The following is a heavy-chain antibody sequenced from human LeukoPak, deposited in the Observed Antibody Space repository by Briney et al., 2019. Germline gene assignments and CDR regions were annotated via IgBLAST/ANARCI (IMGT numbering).Heavy chain of an antibody. CDR2: IYYSGST. D-gene: IGHD5-24*01. CDR1: GGPISNYY. Sequence: PSETLSLTCTVSGGPISNYYWSWIRQPPGKGLEWIGYIYYSGSTYYNPSLKSRVTISVDTSKNQFSLKLSSVTAADTAVYYCARADTRDGYNNFDYWGQGTLVTVSS. CDR3: ARADTRDGYNNFDY. J-gene: IGHJ4*02. V-gene: IGHV4-59*04.